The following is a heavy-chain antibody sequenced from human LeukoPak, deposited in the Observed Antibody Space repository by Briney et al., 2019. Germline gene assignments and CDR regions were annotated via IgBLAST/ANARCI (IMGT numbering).Heavy chain of an antibody. CDR1: GGSISSYY. J-gene: IGHJ5*02. Sequence: PSETLSLTCTVSGGSISSYYWSWIRQPPGKGLEWIGYIYYSGSTNYNPSLKSRVTMSVDMSKNQFSLKLSSVTAADTAVYYCARTLYCGGDCPWGQGTLVTVSS. D-gene: IGHD2-21*02. CDR3: ARTLYCGGDCP. V-gene: IGHV4-59*01. CDR2: IYYSGST.